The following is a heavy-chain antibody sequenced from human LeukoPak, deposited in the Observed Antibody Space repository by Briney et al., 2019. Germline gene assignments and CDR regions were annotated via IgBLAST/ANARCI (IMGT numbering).Heavy chain of an antibody. D-gene: IGHD7-27*01. Sequence: SETLSLTCTVSGGSINSSSYHWGWIRQPPGKGLEWIGSIYYSGSTYYNPSLKSRVTISVDTSKNQFSLKLSSVTAADTAVYYCARLSVMGNYFDYWGQGILVTVSS. CDR3: ARLSVMGNYFDY. J-gene: IGHJ4*02. V-gene: IGHV4-39*01. CDR2: IYYSGST. CDR1: GGSINSSSYH.